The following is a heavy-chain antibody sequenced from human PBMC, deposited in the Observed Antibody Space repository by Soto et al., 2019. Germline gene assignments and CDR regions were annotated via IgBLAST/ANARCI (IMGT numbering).Heavy chain of an antibody. CDR3: ARASSWFVTDY. CDR1: GYTFTRYA. Sequence: QVQLVQSGAEVKKPGASVKVSCKASGYTFTRYAMPWVRQAPGKRLEWMGWINAGNGNTKYSQKFQLRVTITRDTSAITAYMELRSLRPDDTAVDYCARASSWFVTDYLGQVTLVTVSS. CDR2: INAGNGNT. V-gene: IGHV1-3*01. J-gene: IGHJ4*02. D-gene: IGHD6-13*01.